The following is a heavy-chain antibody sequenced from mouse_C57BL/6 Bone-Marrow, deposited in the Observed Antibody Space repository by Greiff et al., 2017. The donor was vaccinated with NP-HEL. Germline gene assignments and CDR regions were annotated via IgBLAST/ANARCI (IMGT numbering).Heavy chain of an antibody. CDR2: ISSGGSYT. V-gene: IGHV5-6*01. D-gene: IGHD2-4*01. J-gene: IGHJ2*01. CDR3: ARQSFYYDYDY. Sequence: EVNVVESGGDLVKPGGSLKLSCAASGFTFSSYGMSWVRQTPDKRLEWVATISSGGSYTYYPDSVKGRFTISRDNAKNTLYLQMSSLKSEDTAMYYCARQSFYYDYDYWGQGTTLTVSS. CDR1: GFTFSSYG.